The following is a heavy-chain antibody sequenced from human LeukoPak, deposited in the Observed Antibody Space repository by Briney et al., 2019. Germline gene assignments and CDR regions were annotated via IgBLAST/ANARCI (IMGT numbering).Heavy chain of an antibody. Sequence: PGGSLRLSCAASGFTSDDYAMHWVRQAPGKGLEWVSLISGDGGSTYYADSVKGRFTISRDNSKNSLYLQMNSLRTEDTALYYCAKDLTRGSGWLIDYWGQGTLVTVSS. CDR3: AKDLTRGSGWLIDY. V-gene: IGHV3-43*02. D-gene: IGHD6-19*01. CDR2: ISGDGGST. J-gene: IGHJ4*02. CDR1: GFTSDDYA.